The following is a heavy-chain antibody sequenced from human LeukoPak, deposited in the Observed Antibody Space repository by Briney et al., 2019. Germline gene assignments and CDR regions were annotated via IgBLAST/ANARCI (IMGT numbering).Heavy chain of an antibody. CDR2: IWYDGGKK. Sequence: GSLGLSCVVSGFTFSDYGMYWVRQAPGKGLEGVALIWYDGGKKYYTDSVRGRFTISRDNSKNTLYLQMNSLRAEDTAVYYCVRYCNGGSCYRAAFDVWGPGTMVTVSS. D-gene: IGHD2-15*01. CDR3: VRYCNGGSCYRAAFDV. CDR1: GFTFSDYG. V-gene: IGHV3-33*01. J-gene: IGHJ3*01.